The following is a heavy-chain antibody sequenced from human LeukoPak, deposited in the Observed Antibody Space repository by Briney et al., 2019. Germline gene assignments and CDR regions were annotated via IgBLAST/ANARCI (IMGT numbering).Heavy chain of an antibody. V-gene: IGHV1-69*13. CDR2: IIPIFGTA. J-gene: IGHJ4*02. CDR1: GGTFSSYA. D-gene: IGHD4-23*01. CDR3: ARGAPYGGNSRGYFDY. Sequence: VASVEVSCKASGGTFSSYAISWVRQAPGQGLEWMGGIIPIFGTANYAQKFQGRVTITADESTSTAYMELSSLRSEDTAVYYCARGAPYGGNSRGYFDYWGQGTLVTVSS.